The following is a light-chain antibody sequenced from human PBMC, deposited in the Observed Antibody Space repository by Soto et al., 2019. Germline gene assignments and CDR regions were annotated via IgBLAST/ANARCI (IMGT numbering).Light chain of an antibody. CDR1: QSISAW. CDR3: QQAKSSVLT. V-gene: IGKV1-12*01. J-gene: IGKJ4*01. Sequence: DIQMTQSPSSVSASVGDRVTITCRASQSISAWLAWYQQIPGKAPNLLIYAASSLPTGVPSRFSGSGSGTDFTLTISTLQPEDVATYYCQQAKSSVLTFGGGTKV. CDR2: AAS.